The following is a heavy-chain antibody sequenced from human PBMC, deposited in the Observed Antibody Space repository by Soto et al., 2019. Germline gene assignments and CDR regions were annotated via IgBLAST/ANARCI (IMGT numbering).Heavy chain of an antibody. Sequence: QVQLVESGGGVVQPGRSLRLSCAASGFTFSSYGMHWVRQAPGKGLEWVAVISYDGSNKYYADSVKGRFTISRDNSKNTLYLQRNRLRAEDTDVYDCAHGLRGSPWSEFDYWGQGTLVTVSS. CDR1: GFTFSSYG. D-gene: IGHD1-26*01. V-gene: IGHV3-30*03. J-gene: IGHJ4*02. CDR2: ISYDGSNK. CDR3: AHGLRGSPWSEFDY.